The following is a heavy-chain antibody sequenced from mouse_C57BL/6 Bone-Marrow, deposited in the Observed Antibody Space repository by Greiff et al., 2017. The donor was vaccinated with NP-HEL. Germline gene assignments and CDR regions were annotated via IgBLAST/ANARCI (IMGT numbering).Heavy chain of an antibody. V-gene: IGHV5-4*01. CDR2: ISDGGSYT. CDR1: GFTFSSYA. CDR3: ARDTPITTVWYFDV. Sequence: EVHLVESGGGLVKPGGSLKLSCAASGFTFSSYAMSWVRQTPEKRLEWVATISDGGSYTYYPDNVKGRFTISRDNAKNNLYLQMSHLKSEDTAMYYCARDTPITTVWYFDVWGTGTTVTVSS. J-gene: IGHJ1*03. D-gene: IGHD1-1*01.